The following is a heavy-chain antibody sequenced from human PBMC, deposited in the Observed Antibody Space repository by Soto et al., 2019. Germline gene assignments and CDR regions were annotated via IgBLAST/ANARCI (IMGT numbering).Heavy chain of an antibody. CDR3: ARDVTPGSGRAPSAFDI. Sequence: EVQLVETGGGLIQPGGSLRLSCAASGFTVSSNYMSWVRQAPGKGLEWVSVIYSGGSTYYADSVKGRFTISRDNSKNTLYLQMNSLRAEDTAVYYCARDVTPGSGRAPSAFDIWSQGTMVTVSS. V-gene: IGHV3-53*02. D-gene: IGHD3-10*01. J-gene: IGHJ3*02. CDR2: IYSGGST. CDR1: GFTVSSNY.